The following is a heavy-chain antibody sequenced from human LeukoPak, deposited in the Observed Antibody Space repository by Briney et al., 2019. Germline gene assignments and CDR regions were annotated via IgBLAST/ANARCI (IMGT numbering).Heavy chain of an antibody. D-gene: IGHD2-21*02. Sequence: GASVKVSCKASGYTFTSYGISWVRQAPGQGLEWMGWISAYNGNTNYAQKFQGRVTITTDESTSTAYMELSSLRSEDTAVYYCATPAYCGGDCYLDSDAFDIWGQGTMVTVSS. CDR1: GYTFTSYG. CDR2: ISAYNGNT. J-gene: IGHJ3*02. CDR3: ATPAYCGGDCYLDSDAFDI. V-gene: IGHV1-18*01.